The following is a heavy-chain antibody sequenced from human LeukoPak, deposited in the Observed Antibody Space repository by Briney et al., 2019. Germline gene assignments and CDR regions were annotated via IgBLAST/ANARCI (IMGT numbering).Heavy chain of an antibody. J-gene: IGHJ4*02. CDR1: GFAFSAYE. V-gene: IGHV3-48*03. D-gene: IGHD3-22*01. CDR2: IAGSDTRT. Sequence: GGSLRPSCLASGFAFSAYEMNWVHQAPGKGLEWVSYIAGSDTRTYYADSVKGRFTIFRDNAKNSLYLQMNSLRAEDTALYYCTTLGYHLDSWGQGTLVTVSS. CDR3: TTLGYHLDS.